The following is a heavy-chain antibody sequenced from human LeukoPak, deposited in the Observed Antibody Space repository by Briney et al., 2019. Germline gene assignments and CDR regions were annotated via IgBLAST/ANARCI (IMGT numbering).Heavy chain of an antibody. V-gene: IGHV4-34*01. CDR3: ARDDSRTKGFDY. Sequence: NTGGSLRLSCAASGFTFSSYSMTWVRQPPGKGLEWIGEINHSGSTNYNPSLKSRVTISVDTSKNQFSLKLSSVTAADTAVYYCARDDSRTKGFDYWGQGTLVTVSS. D-gene: IGHD3-22*01. J-gene: IGHJ4*02. CDR1: GFTFSSYS. CDR2: INHSGST.